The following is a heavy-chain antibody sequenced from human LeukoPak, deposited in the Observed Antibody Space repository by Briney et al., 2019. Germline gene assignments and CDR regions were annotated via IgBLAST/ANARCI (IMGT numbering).Heavy chain of an antibody. D-gene: IGHD3-22*01. CDR1: GGSFSGYY. Sequence: SSETLSLNCAVYGGSFSGYYWSWIRQPPGKGLEWIGEINHSGSTNYYPSLKSRETISVGTSKKQPSLKLSSLTAADTAVYYRARGIGVVVITSHDYRGQGNLVTVSS. CDR2: INHSGST. CDR3: ARGIGVVVITSHDY. J-gene: IGHJ4*02. V-gene: IGHV4-34*01.